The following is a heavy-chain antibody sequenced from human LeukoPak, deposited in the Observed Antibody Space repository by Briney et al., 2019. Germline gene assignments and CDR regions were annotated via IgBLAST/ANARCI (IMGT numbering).Heavy chain of an antibody. CDR1: GFTFSSYA. Sequence: GGSLRLSCAASGFTFSSYAMNWVRQAPGKGLEWVSSVAASGGSTYYADSVKGRFTISRDNSKNTLFLQMNSLRAEDTALYYCAKELERTLLEYWGQGTLVTVSS. CDR2: VAASGGST. J-gene: IGHJ4*02. CDR3: AKELERTLLEY. D-gene: IGHD1-1*01. V-gene: IGHV3-23*01.